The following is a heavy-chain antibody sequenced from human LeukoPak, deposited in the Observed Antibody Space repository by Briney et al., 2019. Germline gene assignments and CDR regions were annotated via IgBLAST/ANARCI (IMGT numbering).Heavy chain of an antibody. V-gene: IGHV4-39*01. CDR2: IYDSGST. Sequence: PSETLSLTCTVSGGSISTTNYYWAWIRQSPGKGLECIGTIYDSGSTYYSPSLRSRVTISLDTSKNQFSLQLNSVTAADTAMYYCARVAGYFYDSSGYPKPSSLIDFWGQGTLVTVSS. D-gene: IGHD3-22*01. CDR1: GGSISTTNYY. J-gene: IGHJ4*02. CDR3: ARVAGYFYDSSGYPKPSSLIDF.